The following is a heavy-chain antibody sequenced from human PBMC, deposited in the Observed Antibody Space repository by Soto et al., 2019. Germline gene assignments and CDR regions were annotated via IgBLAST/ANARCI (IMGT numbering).Heavy chain of an antibody. CDR3: ARLPPPAYDFWSGYRKSPFYYYMDV. CDR1: GGSISSYY. Sequence: SETLSLTCTVSGGSISSYYWSWIRQPPGKGLERIGYIYYSGSTNYNPSLKSRVTISVDTSKNQFSLKLSSVTAADTAVYYCARLPPPAYDFWSGYRKSPFYYYMDVWGKGTTVTVSS. J-gene: IGHJ6*03. D-gene: IGHD3-3*01. CDR2: IYYSGST. V-gene: IGHV4-59*08.